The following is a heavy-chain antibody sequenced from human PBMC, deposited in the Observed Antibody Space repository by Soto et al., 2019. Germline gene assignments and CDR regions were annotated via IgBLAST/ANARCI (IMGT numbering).Heavy chain of an antibody. Sequence: GASVKVSCKASGGTFSSYAISWVRQAPGQGLEWMGGIIPTFGTANYAQKFQGRVTITADESTSTAYMELSSLRSEDTAVYYCARGLVNYGDYGGSRRWFDPWGQGTLVTVSS. D-gene: IGHD4-17*01. V-gene: IGHV1-69*13. J-gene: IGHJ5*02. CDR2: IIPTFGTA. CDR1: GGTFSSYA. CDR3: ARGLVNYGDYGGSRRWFDP.